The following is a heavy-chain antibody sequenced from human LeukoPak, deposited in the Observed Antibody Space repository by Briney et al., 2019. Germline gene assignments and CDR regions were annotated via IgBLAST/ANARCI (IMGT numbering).Heavy chain of an antibody. CDR1: GGTFSSSA. V-gene: IGHV1-69*04. D-gene: IGHD3-22*01. CDR2: FIPILGIA. Sequence: SVKVSCKASGGTFSSSAISWVRQAPGQGLEWMGKFIPILGIANYAQKFQGRVTITADKSTRTAYMEVSSLRSEDTAVYYCARSYYYESSGYYYYPYWGQGTLVTVSS. J-gene: IGHJ4*02. CDR3: ARSYYYESSGYYYYPY.